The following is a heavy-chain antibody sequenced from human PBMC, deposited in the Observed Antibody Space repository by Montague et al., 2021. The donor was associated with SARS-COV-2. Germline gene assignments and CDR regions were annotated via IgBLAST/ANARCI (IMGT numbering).Heavy chain of an antibody. D-gene: IGHD3-10*01. Sequence: SETLSLTCTVSGGSISSYYWSWIRQPAGKGLEWIGRIYTSGSTNYNPSLKSRVTMSVDTSKNQFSLKLSSVTAADIAVYYCARDNPVLWFGETYAFDIWGQGTMVTVSS. CDR1: GGSISSYY. V-gene: IGHV4-4*07. J-gene: IGHJ3*02. CDR3: ARDNPVLWFGETYAFDI. CDR2: IYTSGST.